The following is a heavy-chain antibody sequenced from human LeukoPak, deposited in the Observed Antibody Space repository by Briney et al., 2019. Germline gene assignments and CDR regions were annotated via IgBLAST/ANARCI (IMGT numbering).Heavy chain of an antibody. V-gene: IGHV3-74*01. CDR1: GFTFSSYW. CDR2: INTDGSST. D-gene: IGHD3-3*01. J-gene: IGHJ3*02. CDR3: ARDGRPITIFGVVHPHDAFDI. Sequence: PSEGSLRLSCAASGFTFSSYWMHWVRQAPGKGLVWVSRINTDGSSTSYADSVKGRFTISRDNAKNTLYLQMNSLRAEDTAVYYCARDGRPITIFGVVHPHDAFDIWGQGTMVTVSS.